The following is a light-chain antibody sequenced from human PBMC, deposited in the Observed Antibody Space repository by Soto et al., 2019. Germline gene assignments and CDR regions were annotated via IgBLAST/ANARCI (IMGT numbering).Light chain of an antibody. CDR1: QSVSSSY. CDR2: GAS. CDR3: QQYGSSPLT. J-gene: IGKJ4*01. Sequence: EIVLTQSPGTLSLSPGERATLSCRASQSVSSSYLAWYQQKPGQAPRLLIYGASSRATGIPDRFSGSVSGTDFTRTISRLEPEDFAVYDCQQYGSSPLTFGGGTKVEIK. V-gene: IGKV3-20*01.